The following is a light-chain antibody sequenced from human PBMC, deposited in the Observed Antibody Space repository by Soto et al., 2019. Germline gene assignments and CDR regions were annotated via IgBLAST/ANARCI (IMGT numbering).Light chain of an antibody. CDR2: SAS. J-gene: IGKJ5*01. Sequence: DIQMTQSPSSLSASVGDRVTITCRASQDISVYLAWYQQKPGKVPKLLIYSASTLQSGVPSRFSGSGSGTDFTLTISSLQTADVATYYCQKFNTAPLTFGQGTRLEIK. V-gene: IGKV1-27*01. CDR3: QKFNTAPLT. CDR1: QDISVY.